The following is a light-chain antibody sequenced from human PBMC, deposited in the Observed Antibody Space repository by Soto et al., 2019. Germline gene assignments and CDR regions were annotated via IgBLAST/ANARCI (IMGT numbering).Light chain of an antibody. CDR2: SAS. J-gene: IGKJ1*01. CDR1: QSISGY. V-gene: IGKV1-39*01. CDR3: QQSSTTPWT. Sequence: DIQMTQSPSSLSASVGDRVTITCRASQSISGYLHWYQQKPGKAPTLLIYSASKLQRGVSSRFSGSGSGTDFPLTISSLQPEDFATYYCQQSSTTPWTFGPGTTV.